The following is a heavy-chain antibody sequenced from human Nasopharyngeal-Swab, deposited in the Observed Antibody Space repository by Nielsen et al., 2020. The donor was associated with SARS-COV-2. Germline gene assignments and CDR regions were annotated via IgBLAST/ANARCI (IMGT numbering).Heavy chain of an antibody. CDR1: GFTFGDYA. CDR3: TRASYGGNGSPDY. V-gene: IGHV3-49*03. D-gene: IGHD4-23*01. Sequence: SLKISCTASGFTFGDYAMSWFRQAPGKGLEWVGFIRSKAYGGTTEYAASVKGRFTISRDDSKSIAYLQMNSLKTEDTAVYYCTRASYGGNGSPDYWGQGTLVTVSS. J-gene: IGHJ4*02. CDR2: IRSKAYGGTT.